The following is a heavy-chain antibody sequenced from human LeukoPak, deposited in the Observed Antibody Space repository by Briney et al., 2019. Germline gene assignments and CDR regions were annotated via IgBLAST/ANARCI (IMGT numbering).Heavy chain of an antibody. CDR1: GFTFSTYW. Sequence: GGSLRLSCAASGFTFSTYWMTWVRQAPGKGLEWVANIKQDGSEKNYVDSVKGRFTISRDNAKNSLYLQMNSLRVDDSAVYYCARAYIIDYGGQGTLVTVSS. V-gene: IGHV3-7*01. D-gene: IGHD1-14*01. CDR2: IKQDGSEK. CDR3: ARAYIIDY. J-gene: IGHJ4*02.